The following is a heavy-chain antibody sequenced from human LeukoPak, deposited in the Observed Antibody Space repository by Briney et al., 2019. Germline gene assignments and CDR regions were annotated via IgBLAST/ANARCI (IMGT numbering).Heavy chain of an antibody. Sequence: SETLSLTCAVYGGSFSGYYWSWIRQPPGKGLEWIGEINHSGSTNYNPSLKSRVTISVDTSKNQFSLKLSSVTAADTAVYYCARGSGSYVSPFDYWGQGTLVTVSS. CDR3: ARGSGSYVSPFDY. J-gene: IGHJ4*02. CDR1: GGSFSGYY. V-gene: IGHV4-34*01. D-gene: IGHD1-26*01. CDR2: INHSGST.